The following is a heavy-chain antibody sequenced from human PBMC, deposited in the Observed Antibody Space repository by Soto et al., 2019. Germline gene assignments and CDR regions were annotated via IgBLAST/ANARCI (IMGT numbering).Heavy chain of an antibody. J-gene: IGHJ4*02. CDR2: INAGNGNT. D-gene: IGHD5-12*01. CDR1: GYTFTSYA. CDR3: ASHDSGYDPAFDY. V-gene: IGHV1-3*01. Sequence: QVQLVQSGAEVKKPGASVKVSCKASGYTFTSYAMHWVRQAPGQRLEWMGWINAGNGNTKYSQKFQGRVTITRDTSESTAYMELSSLRSEDTAVYYCASHDSGYDPAFDYWGQGTLVTVSS.